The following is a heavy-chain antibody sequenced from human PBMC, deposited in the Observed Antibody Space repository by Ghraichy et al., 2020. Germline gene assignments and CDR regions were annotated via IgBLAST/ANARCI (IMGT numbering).Heavy chain of an antibody. D-gene: IGHD1-7*01. J-gene: IGHJ5*02. CDR3: AKKRGEVELRELDP. CDR2: ISGDTTHT. Sequence: GGSLRLSCAASGFTFSGYAMSWVRQAPGKGLEWVSFISGDTTHTYYIDSVKGRFTISRDNSKYTLYLQMNRLRAEDTAVYYCAKKRGEVELRELDPWGQGTLVTVSS. CDR1: GFTFSGYA. V-gene: IGHV3-23*01.